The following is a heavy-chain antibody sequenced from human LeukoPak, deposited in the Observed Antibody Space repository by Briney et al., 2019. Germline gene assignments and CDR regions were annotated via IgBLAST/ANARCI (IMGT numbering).Heavy chain of an antibody. J-gene: IGHJ4*02. CDR3: ARVVVPAATIDY. CDR2: ISYDGSNE. D-gene: IGHD2-2*01. V-gene: IGHV3-30-3*01. Sequence: GGSLRLSCAASGFTFSSYAMHWVRQAPGKGLEWVAVISYDGSNEHSADYVKGRITISRDNAKNSLYLQMNSLRAEDTAVYYCARVVVPAATIDYWGQGTLVTVSS. CDR1: GFTFSSYA.